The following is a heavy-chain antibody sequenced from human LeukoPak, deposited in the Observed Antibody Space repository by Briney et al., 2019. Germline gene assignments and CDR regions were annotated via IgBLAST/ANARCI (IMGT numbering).Heavy chain of an antibody. D-gene: IGHD3-22*01. CDR3: AKSYYYDKLAYY. J-gene: IGHJ4*02. V-gene: IGHV3-30*18. CDR2: ISYDGSNK. Sequence: PGRSLRLSCAASGFTFSSYAMHCVRQAPGKGLEWVAVISYDGSNKYYADSVKGRFTISRDNSKNTLYLQMNSLRAEDTAVYYCAKSYYYDKLAYYWGQGTLVTVSS. CDR1: GFTFSSYA.